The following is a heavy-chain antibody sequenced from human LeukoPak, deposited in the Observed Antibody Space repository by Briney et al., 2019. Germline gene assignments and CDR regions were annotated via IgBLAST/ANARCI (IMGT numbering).Heavy chain of an antibody. CDR3: ARRSAASPGAFDI. CDR2: IIPIFGTA. D-gene: IGHD6-13*01. J-gene: IGHJ3*02. V-gene: IGHV1-69*05. Sequence: ASVKVSCKASGGTFGSYAISWLRQAPGQGLEWMGGIIPIFGTANYAQKFQGRVTITTDESTSTAYMELSSLRSEDTAVYYCARRSAASPGAFDIWGQGTMVTVSS. CDR1: GGTFGSYA.